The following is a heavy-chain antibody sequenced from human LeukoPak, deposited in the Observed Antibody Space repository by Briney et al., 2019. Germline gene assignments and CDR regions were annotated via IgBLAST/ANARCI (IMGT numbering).Heavy chain of an antibody. J-gene: IGHJ6*02. Sequence: GGSLRLSCAASGFTFSSYGLHWVRQVTGEGLEWVSAIGTAGDTYYPGSVKGRFTISRENAKNSLYLQMNSLRVGDTAVYYCARAGYGSGSPYYGMDVWGPGTTVTVSS. CDR2: IGTAGDT. D-gene: IGHD3-10*01. CDR1: GFTFSSYG. CDR3: ARAGYGSGSPYYGMDV. V-gene: IGHV3-13*01.